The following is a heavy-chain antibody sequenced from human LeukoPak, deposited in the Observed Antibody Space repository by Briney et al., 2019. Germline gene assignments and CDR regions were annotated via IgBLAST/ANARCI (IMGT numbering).Heavy chain of an antibody. J-gene: IGHJ4*02. CDR1: GGSVSSDIY. Sequence: ETLSLTCIVSGGSVSSDIYHWSWIRQAPGKGLEWVSTISTSGDSTYYADSVKGRFTISRDNSKNTLYLQMNSLTAEDTALHYCARARYCSSTSCFLDYWGQGTLVTVSS. CDR3: ARARYCSSTSCFLDY. D-gene: IGHD2-2*01. CDR2: ISTSGDST. V-gene: IGHV3-23*01.